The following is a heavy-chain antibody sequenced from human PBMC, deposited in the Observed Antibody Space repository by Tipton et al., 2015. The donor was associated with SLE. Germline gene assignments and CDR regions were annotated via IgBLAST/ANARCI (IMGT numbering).Heavy chain of an antibody. CDR3: ATTGEQMATIYDTFDI. CDR1: GGSISSDVYY. D-gene: IGHD5-24*01. V-gene: IGHV4-39*07. CDR2: IYDSGTT. Sequence: ILSLTCTVSGGSISSDVYYWGWIRQPPGKGLEWIGSIYDSGTTYYNPSLKSRVTISLDTSKNQFSLRLTSVTAADTAVYYCATTGEQMATIYDTFDIWGQGTMVNVSS. J-gene: IGHJ3*02.